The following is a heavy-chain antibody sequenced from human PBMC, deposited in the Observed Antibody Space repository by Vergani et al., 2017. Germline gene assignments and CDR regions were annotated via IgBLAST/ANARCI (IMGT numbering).Heavy chain of an antibody. Sequence: QVQLVQSGAEVKKPGASVKVSCKASGYTFTSYGISWVRQAPGQGLEWMGWINPNTGATNYPQKFQGRVTMTRDTSISTTYMELSRLRSDDTAIYYCARDRQNWLLGTSCLNFWGQGTLVTVSS. CDR3: ARDRQNWLLGTSCLNF. CDR2: INPNTGAT. J-gene: IGHJ4*02. CDR1: GYTFTSYG. D-gene: IGHD2-2*01. V-gene: IGHV1-2*02.